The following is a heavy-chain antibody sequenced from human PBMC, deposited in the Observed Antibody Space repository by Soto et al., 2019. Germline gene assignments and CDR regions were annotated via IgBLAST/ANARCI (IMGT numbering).Heavy chain of an antibody. CDR1: GGTFSSYA. J-gene: IGHJ5*02. D-gene: IGHD3-10*01. Sequence: ASVKVSCKASGGTFSSYAISWVRQAPGQGLEWMGGIIPIFGTANYAQKFQGRVTITADESTSTAYMELSSLRSEDTAVYYCATSTSGGELSDRYNWFDPWGQGTLVTVSS. CDR2: IIPIFGTA. V-gene: IGHV1-69*13. CDR3: ATSTSGGELSDRYNWFDP.